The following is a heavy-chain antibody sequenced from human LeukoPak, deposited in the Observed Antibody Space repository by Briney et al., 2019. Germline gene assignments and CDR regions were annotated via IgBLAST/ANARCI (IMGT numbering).Heavy chain of an antibody. J-gene: IGHJ4*02. CDR3: TRSPIVVVDVGPHYWESFDY. CDR2: IRYDGSYK. D-gene: IGHD2-2*01. V-gene: IGHV3-30*02. Sequence: GGSLRLSCAASGFTFNTYGMHWVRQAPGKGLEWVAFIRYDGSYKYYADSVKGRFTISRDNSKNTLYLQMNSLKTEDTALYYCTRSPIVVVDVGPHYWESFDYWGQGTLVTVSS. CDR1: GFTFNTYG.